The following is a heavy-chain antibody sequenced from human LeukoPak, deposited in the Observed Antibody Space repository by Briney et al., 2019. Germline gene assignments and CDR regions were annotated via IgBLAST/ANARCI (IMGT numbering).Heavy chain of an antibody. Sequence: GGSLRLSCAASGFTFSSYAMSWVRQAPGKGLEWVSAISGSGGSTYYADSVKGRFTISRDNSKNTLYLQMNSLRAEDTAVYYCAKDRDILRFLEWLFFDYWGQGTLVTVSS. CDR2: ISGSGGST. J-gene: IGHJ4*02. CDR1: GFTFSSYA. V-gene: IGHV3-23*01. D-gene: IGHD3-3*01. CDR3: AKDRDILRFLEWLFFDY.